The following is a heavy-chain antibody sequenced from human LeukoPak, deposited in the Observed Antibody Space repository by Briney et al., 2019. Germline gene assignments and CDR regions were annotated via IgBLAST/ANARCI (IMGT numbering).Heavy chain of an antibody. CDR1: GYTFTSYG. CDR2: ISAYNGNT. D-gene: IGHD6-13*01. CDR3: ARVSSSGAAAGPIDY. Sequence: ASVKVSCKASGYTFTSYGISWVRQAPGQGLEWMGWISAYNGNTNYAQKLQGRVTMTTDTSTSTAYMELRSLRSDDTAVYYCARVSSSGAAAGPIDYRGQGTLVTVSS. V-gene: IGHV1-18*01. J-gene: IGHJ4*02.